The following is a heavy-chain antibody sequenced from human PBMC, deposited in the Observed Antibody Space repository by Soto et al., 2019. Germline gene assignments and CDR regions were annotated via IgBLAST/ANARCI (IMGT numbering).Heavy chain of an antibody. CDR3: ARHPCTSTSCYGDY. CDR1: GGSISSSSYY. J-gene: IGHJ4*02. V-gene: IGHV4-39*01. Sequence: QLQLQESGPGLVKPSETLSLTCTVSGGSISSSSYYWGWIRQPPGKGLEWIATIYYSGRTYYNPSLKSRVTISVDTSKNQFSLKVSSVTAADTAVYYCARHPCTSTSCYGDYWGQGTLVTVSS. CDR2: IYYSGRT. D-gene: IGHD2-2*01.